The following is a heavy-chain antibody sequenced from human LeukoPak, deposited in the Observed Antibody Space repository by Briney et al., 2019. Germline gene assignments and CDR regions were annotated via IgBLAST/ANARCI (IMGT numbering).Heavy chain of an antibody. CDR3: ARNGDLCIDS. CDR1: GDSINNNNW. Sequence: SETLSLTCAVSGDSINNNNWWSWVRQPPGKGLEWIGEIYHSGSATYNPSLKSRVTISVDRSENQFSLRLSSVTAADTAVYYCARNGDLCIDSWGQGTLVTVSS. D-gene: IGHD4-17*01. CDR2: IYHSGSA. V-gene: IGHV4-4*02. J-gene: IGHJ4*02.